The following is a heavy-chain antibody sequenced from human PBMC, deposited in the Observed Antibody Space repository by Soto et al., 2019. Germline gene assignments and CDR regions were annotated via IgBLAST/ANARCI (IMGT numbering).Heavy chain of an antibody. CDR2: IYYSGNT. J-gene: IGHJ4*02. CDR1: SGSISSYC. Sequence: SETLSLTCTVSSGSISSYCLNWIRQPPGKGLEWIGSIYYSGNTNYSPSLKSRVTISVDTSKKQFSLKLTSVTAADTAMYYCARGYCSSTSCYEFDYWGQGTLVTVSS. CDR3: ARGYCSSTSCYEFDY. D-gene: IGHD2-2*01. V-gene: IGHV4-59*01.